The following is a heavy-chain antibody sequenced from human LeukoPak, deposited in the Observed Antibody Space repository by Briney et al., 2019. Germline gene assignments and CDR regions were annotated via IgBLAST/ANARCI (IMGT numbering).Heavy chain of an antibody. V-gene: IGHV4-34*01. Sequence: SETLSLTCAVYGGSFSGYYRSWIRQSPGKGLEWIGEINHSGSTNYNPSLKSRVTISVDTSKNQFSLKLSSVTAADTAVYYCARVHWYYDRSARWFDPWGQGTLVTVSS. CDR2: INHSGST. CDR1: GGSFSGYY. J-gene: IGHJ5*02. CDR3: ARVHWYYDRSARWFDP. D-gene: IGHD3-3*01.